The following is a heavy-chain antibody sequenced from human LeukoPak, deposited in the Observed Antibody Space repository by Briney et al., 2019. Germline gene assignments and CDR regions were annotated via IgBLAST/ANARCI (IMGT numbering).Heavy chain of an antibody. Sequence: GGSLRLSCAASGFTFGSYAMTWVRQAPGKGLEWVAFIRYDGSNKYYADSVKGRFTISRDNSKNTLYLQMNSLRAEDTAVYYCAKVGSRAGTLNAAFDIWGQGTMVTVSS. CDR1: GFTFGSYA. CDR2: IRYDGSNK. D-gene: IGHD1-1*01. V-gene: IGHV3-30*02. J-gene: IGHJ3*02. CDR3: AKVGSRAGTLNAAFDI.